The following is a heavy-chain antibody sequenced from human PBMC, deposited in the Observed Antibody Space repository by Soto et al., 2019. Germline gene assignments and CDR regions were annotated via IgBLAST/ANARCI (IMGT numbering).Heavy chain of an antibody. CDR1: GGSISSYY. V-gene: IGHV4-59*01. J-gene: IGHJ6*03. Sequence: SETLSLTCTVSGGSISSYYWSWIRQPPGKGLEWIGYIYYSGSTNYNPSLKSRVTISVDTSKNQFSLKLSSVTAADTAVYYCARARESTYYYYYYYTDVWGKGTTVTVSS. CDR3: ARARESTYYYYYYYTDV. CDR2: IYYSGST. D-gene: IGHD2-2*01.